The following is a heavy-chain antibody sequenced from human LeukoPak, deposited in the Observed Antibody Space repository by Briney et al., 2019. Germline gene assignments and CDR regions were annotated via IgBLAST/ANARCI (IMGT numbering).Heavy chain of an antibody. Sequence: PSETLSLTCTVSGGSISSYYWSSLRQPPGKGLEWIGYIYYSGSTNYNLSLKSRVPISVDTSKNQFSLKLSSVTAADTAVYYCARAYYYDSSGYYFDYWGQGTLVTVSS. V-gene: IGHV4-59*01. CDR1: GGSISSYY. D-gene: IGHD3-22*01. CDR3: ARAYYYDSSGYYFDY. CDR2: IYYSGST. J-gene: IGHJ4*02.